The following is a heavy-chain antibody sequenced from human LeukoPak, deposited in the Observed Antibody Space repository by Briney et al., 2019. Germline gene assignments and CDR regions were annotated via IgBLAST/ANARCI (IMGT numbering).Heavy chain of an antibody. V-gene: IGHV3-53*01. CDR1: GFTVSSNY. J-gene: IGHJ4*02. CDR2: IYSGGST. Sequence: GGSLRLSCAASGFTVSSNYMSWVRQAPGKGLEWVSVIYSGGSTYYTDSVKGRFTISRDNSKNTLYLQMNSLRAEDTAVYYCAREALRVFDYWGQGTLVTVSS. CDR3: AREALRVFDY.